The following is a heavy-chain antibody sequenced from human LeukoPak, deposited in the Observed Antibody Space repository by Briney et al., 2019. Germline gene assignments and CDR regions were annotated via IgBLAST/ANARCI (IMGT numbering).Heavy chain of an antibody. CDR2: ISWNRGSI. CDR1: GFTFDDYA. Sequence: PGGSLRLSCAASGFTFDDYAMHWVRQAPGKGLEWVSGISWNRGSIGYADSVKGRFTISRDNAKNSLYLQMNSLRAEDTALYYCAKGPKHNEASFDYWGQGTLVTVSS. D-gene: IGHD1-1*01. CDR3: AKGPKHNEASFDY. J-gene: IGHJ4*02. V-gene: IGHV3-9*01.